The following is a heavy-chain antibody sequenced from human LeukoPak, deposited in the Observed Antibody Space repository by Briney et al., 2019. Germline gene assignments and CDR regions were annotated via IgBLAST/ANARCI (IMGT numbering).Heavy chain of an antibody. D-gene: IGHD1-26*01. CDR3: TKDVLAGGADI. V-gene: IGHV3-9*01. Sequence: PGRSLRLSCAASGFTFDDYAMHWVRQVPGKGLEWVSGIFWRSGDTGYADSVKGRFTISRDNAKNILYLEMNSLRAEDTALYFCTKDVLAGGADIWGQGTMVTVSS. J-gene: IGHJ3*02. CDR2: IFWRSGDT. CDR1: GFTFDDYA.